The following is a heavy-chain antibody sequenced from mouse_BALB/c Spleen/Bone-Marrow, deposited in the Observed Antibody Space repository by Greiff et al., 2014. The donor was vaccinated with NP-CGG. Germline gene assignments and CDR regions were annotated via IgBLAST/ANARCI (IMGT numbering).Heavy chain of an antibody. CDR1: GFSLTNYG. V-gene: IGHV2-9*02. D-gene: IGHD3-2*02. CDR3: ARVTSSAVGAMDY. J-gene: IGHJ4*01. CDR2: IWAGGST. Sequence: VQVVESGPGLVAPSQSLSITCTVSGFSLTNYGVHWVRQPPGKGLEWLGVIWAGGSTNYSSALMSRLSISKDNSKSQVFLKMISLQTDDTAMYYCARVTSSAVGAMDYWGQGTSVTVSS.